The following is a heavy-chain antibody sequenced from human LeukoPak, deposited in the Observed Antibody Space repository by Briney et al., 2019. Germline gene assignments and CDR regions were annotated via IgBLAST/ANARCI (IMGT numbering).Heavy chain of an antibody. J-gene: IGHJ4*02. V-gene: IGHV3-66*01. CDR1: GFTVNSNY. CDR3: ARGYLIDY. CDR2: VYSGDRT. D-gene: IGHD1-26*01. Sequence: PGGSLRLSCAASGFTVNSNYMSWVRQAPGKGLEWVSVVYSGDRTYYADFVKGRFTISRDDSTNTLYLLMNSLRAEDTAVYYCARGYLIDYWGQGTLVTVSS.